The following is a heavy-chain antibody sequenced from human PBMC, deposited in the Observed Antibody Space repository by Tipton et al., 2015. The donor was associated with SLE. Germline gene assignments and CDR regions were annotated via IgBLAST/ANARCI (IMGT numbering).Heavy chain of an antibody. Sequence: TLSLTCAVYGGSFSGYYWGWIRQPPGKGLEWFGEINHSGSTNYNPSLKSRVTISVDTSKNQFSLKRSSVTAADTTVYYCARDLGTWLNWLGGYYFDDWGQGTLVTVSS. V-gene: IGHV4-34*01. J-gene: IGHJ4*02. CDR1: GGSFSGYY. CDR2: INHSGST. D-gene: IGHD6-19*01. CDR3: ARDLGTWLNWLGGYYFDD.